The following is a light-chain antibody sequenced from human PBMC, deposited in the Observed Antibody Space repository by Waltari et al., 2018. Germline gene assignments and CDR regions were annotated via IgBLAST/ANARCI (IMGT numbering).Light chain of an antibody. CDR1: QSIGKY. CDR3: QKNEALPAT. J-gene: IGKJ1*01. Sequence: EIVLTQSPATLSLSPGERATLSCRASQSIGKYLIWYQQKPGQAPRILIYASSIRATGIPGRFSGSGSGTDFSLTISCLEPEDFAVYYCQKNEALPATFGQGTKVEIK. V-gene: IGKV3-11*01. CDR2: ASS.